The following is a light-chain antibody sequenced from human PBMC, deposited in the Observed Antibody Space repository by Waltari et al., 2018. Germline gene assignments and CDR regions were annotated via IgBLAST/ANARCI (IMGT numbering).Light chain of an antibody. CDR3: AAWDDSLNTWV. CDR1: GPNLGSKT. Sequence: QSVLTQPPSASGTPGQGVPITCSGSGPNLGSKTVNRYQQFPGTAPKLLVYINNQRPSWVPDRFSGSKSGTSASLAISGLQSEDEADYYCAAWDDSLNTWVFGGGTKLTVL. V-gene: IGLV1-44*01. CDR2: INN. J-gene: IGLJ3*02.